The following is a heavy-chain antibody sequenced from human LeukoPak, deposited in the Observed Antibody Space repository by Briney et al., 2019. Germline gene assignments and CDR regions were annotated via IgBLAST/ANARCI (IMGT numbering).Heavy chain of an antibody. CDR3: AKAGGWFGELLQTSADNWFDP. CDR2: ISGSGGST. CDR1: GFTFSNYA. J-gene: IGHJ5*02. D-gene: IGHD3-10*01. Sequence: GGSLRLSCAAPGFTFSNYAMSWVRQAPGKGLEWVSVISGSGGSTYYADSVKGRFTISRDNPKNTLYLQMNSLRAEDTAVYYCAKAGGWFGELLQTSADNWFDPWGQGTLVTVSS. V-gene: IGHV3-23*01.